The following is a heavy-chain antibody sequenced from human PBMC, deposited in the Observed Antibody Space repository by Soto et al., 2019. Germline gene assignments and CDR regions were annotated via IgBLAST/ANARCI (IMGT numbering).Heavy chain of an antibody. Sequence: PXDSLTISGKGSGYSVTSYWISWVRQMPGKGLEWMGRIDPSDSYTNYSPSFQGHVTISADKSISTAYLQWSSLKASDTAMYYCARHEGYDQGGMDVWGQGTTVTVSS. D-gene: IGHD5-12*01. CDR3: ARHEGYDQGGMDV. CDR1: GYSVTSYW. CDR2: IDPSDSYT. V-gene: IGHV5-10-1*01. J-gene: IGHJ6*02.